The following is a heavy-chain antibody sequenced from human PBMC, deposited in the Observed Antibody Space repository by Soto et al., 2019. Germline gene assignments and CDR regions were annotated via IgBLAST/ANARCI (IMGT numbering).Heavy chain of an antibody. Sequence: SVTLSLTCAVYGGSFIGYYWSWIRQPPGKGLEWIGEINHSGSSNYNPSLKSRVTISVDTSKNQFSLKLSSVTAADTAVYYCARGQGGSGWHFFDSWGQGTLVTVS. CDR3: ARGQGGSGWHFFDS. V-gene: IGHV4-34*01. CDR1: GGSFIGYY. CDR2: INHSGSS. J-gene: IGHJ4*02. D-gene: IGHD6-19*01.